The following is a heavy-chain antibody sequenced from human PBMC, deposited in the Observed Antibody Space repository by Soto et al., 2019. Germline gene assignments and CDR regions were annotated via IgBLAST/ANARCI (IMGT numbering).Heavy chain of an antibody. CDR3: AKDSGRYDFYALAV. CDR1: GFTFDDYA. D-gene: IGHD3-3*01. Sequence: SLRLSYEASGFTFDDYAMHWVRQAPGRGLEWVSGISWNGDTMIYADSVRGRFTISRDNSKNSLFLQMTSLRREDTAMYYCAKDSGRYDFYALAVWGQGTAVTVS. V-gene: IGHV3-9*01. CDR2: ISWNGDTM. J-gene: IGHJ6*02.